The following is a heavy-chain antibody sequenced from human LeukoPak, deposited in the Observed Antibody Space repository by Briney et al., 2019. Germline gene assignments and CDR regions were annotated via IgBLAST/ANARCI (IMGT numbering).Heavy chain of an antibody. J-gene: IGHJ6*03. CDR1: GGSISSSNW. CDR3: ARHLGYCSSTSCYVYYYYYMDV. V-gene: IGHV4-4*02. CDR2: IYSGST. D-gene: IGHD2-2*01. Sequence: PSETLSLTCAVSGGSISSSNWWSWIRQPPGKGLEWIGEIYSGSTNYNPSLKSRVTISVDTSKNRFSLKLSSVTAADTAVYYCARHLGYCSSTSCYVYYYYYMDVWGKGTTVTISS.